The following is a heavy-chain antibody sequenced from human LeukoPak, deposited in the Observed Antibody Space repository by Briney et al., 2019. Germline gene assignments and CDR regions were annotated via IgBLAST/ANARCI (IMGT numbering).Heavy chain of an antibody. CDR1: GFTVSSNY. V-gene: IGHV3-66*01. J-gene: IGHJ4*02. Sequence: GGSLRLSCAASGFTVSSNYMSWVRQAPGKGLEWVSVIYSGGSTYYADSVKGRFTISRDNSKNTLYLQMNSLRAEDTAVYYCARDSSSGWYRYFDYWGQGTLVAVSS. CDR3: ARDSSSGWYRYFDY. D-gene: IGHD6-19*01. CDR2: IYSGGST.